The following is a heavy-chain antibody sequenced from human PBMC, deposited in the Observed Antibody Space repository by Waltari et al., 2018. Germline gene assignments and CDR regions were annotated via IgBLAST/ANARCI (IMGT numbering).Heavy chain of an antibody. CDR1: GFPFDDYG. V-gene: IGHV3-20*04. Sequence: EVQLVESGGGVVRPGGSLRLSCAASGFPFDDYGMSWVLQAQGKGLEWVSGINWNGGTTGYADSVKGRFTISRDNAKNSLYLQMNSLRAEDTALYYCARDISGSYFFNWFDPWGQGTLVTVSS. CDR2: INWNGGTT. CDR3: ARDISGSYFFNWFDP. D-gene: IGHD1-26*01. J-gene: IGHJ5*02.